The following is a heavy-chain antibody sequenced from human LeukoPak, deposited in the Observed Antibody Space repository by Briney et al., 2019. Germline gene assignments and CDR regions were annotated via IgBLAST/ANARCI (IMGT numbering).Heavy chain of an antibody. D-gene: IGHD6-19*01. CDR3: ASKDSSGSTPS. V-gene: IGHV4-59*12. CDR2: IYYSGST. Sequence: SETLSLTCTVSGGSISSYYWSWIRQPPGKGLEWIGYIYYSGSTYYNPSLKSRVTISVDTSKNQFSLKLSSVTAADTAVYYCASKDSSGSTPSWGQGTLVTVSS. J-gene: IGHJ4*02. CDR1: GGSISSYY.